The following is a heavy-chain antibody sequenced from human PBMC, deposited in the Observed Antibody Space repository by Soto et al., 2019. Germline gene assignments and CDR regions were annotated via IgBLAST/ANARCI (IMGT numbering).Heavy chain of an antibody. CDR2: INHSGST. Sequence: ETLSLTYASDGSTFSGYYWMLIRQPPGKGLEWIGVINHSGSTNYNPTLKSRVTISVDTSKNQFSLKLSSVTAADTAVYYCARGPARAYCGGDCYQYNYDSYGMDDWGQGTTVTVSS. J-gene: IGHJ6*02. CDR1: GSTFSGYY. CDR3: ARGPARAYCGGDCYQYNYDSYGMDD. D-gene: IGHD2-21*02. V-gene: IGHV4-34*01.